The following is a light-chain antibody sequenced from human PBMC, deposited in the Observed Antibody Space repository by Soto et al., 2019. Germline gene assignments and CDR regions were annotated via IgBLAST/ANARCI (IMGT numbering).Light chain of an antibody. CDR2: GNS. V-gene: IGLV1-40*01. CDR1: SSNIGAGYD. CDR3: QSYDSSLNVV. J-gene: IGLJ2*01. Sequence: QYVLTQPPSVSGAPGQRVTISCTGSSSNIGAGYDVHWYQQLPGTAPKLLIYGNSNRPSGVPDRFSGSKSGASASLAITGLQDEDEADYYCQSYDSSLNVVLGGGTKLTVL.